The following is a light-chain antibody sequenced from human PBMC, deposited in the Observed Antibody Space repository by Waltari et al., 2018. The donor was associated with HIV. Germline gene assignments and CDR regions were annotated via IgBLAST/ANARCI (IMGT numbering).Light chain of an antibody. Sequence: DIVKNQTRLSLSVPPGQPASISCKSTQSLQHSNGKTYFYWYLQKSGQPPQLLIYEVSNRFSGVPYRFSGSGSGTDFTLKISRVEAEDVGVYYCLQSLQLPLTFGGGTKVEIK. CDR3: LQSLQLPLT. V-gene: IGKV2D-29*01. CDR2: EVS. CDR1: QSLQHSNGKTY. J-gene: IGKJ4*01.